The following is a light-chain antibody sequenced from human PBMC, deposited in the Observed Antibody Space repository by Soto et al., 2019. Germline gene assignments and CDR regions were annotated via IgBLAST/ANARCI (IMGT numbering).Light chain of an antibody. Sequence: EIVLTQSPGTLSLSPGERATLSCRASQSVSSSYLAWYQQKPGQAPRLLIYGASSRATGIPDRFSGSGSGTDFTLTISRLEPEDFAVYSCQKYGSSPRTFGQGTKVEIK. V-gene: IGKV3-20*01. CDR3: QKYGSSPRT. CDR2: GAS. CDR1: QSVSSSY. J-gene: IGKJ1*01.